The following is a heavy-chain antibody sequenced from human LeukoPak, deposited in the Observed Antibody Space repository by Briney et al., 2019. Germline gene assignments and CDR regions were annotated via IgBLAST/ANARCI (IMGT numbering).Heavy chain of an antibody. CDR3: ATVFGY. V-gene: IGHV3-74*01. CDR1: GFTLSSDW. Sequence: GGSLTLSCAVSGFTLSSDWMHWVRQAPGKGLEWVSRMNQDGSDTSYADSVKGRFTISRDNAKNTVYLQMNSLRAEDSAVYYCATVFGYWGQGTLVTVSS. CDR2: MNQDGSDT. J-gene: IGHJ4*02.